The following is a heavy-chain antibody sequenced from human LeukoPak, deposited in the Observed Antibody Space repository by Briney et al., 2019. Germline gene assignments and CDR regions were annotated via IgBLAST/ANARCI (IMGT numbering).Heavy chain of an antibody. CDR2: VNSDGSTR. J-gene: IGHJ4*02. CDR1: GFTFSSYW. CDR3: ARGGYSGYDWVDY. D-gene: IGHD5-12*01. V-gene: IGHV3-74*01. Sequence: GGSLRLSCAASGFTFSSYWMHWVRQAPGKGLVWVSRVNSDGSTRSYADSVKGRFTISRDDAKNTLYLQMNSLRAEDTAVYYCARGGYSGYDWVDYWGQGTLVTVSS.